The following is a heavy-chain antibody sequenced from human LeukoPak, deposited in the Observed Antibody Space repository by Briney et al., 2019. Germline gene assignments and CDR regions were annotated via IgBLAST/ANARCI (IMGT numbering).Heavy chain of an antibody. CDR1: GFTFSSYA. CDR2: ISYDGSNK. Sequence: GGSLRLSCAASGFTFSSYAMHWVRQAPGKGLQWVAVISYDGSNKYYADSVKGRFTISRDNSKNTLYLQMNSLRAEDTAVYYCARDIRGELQPTHFDYWGQGTLVTVSS. D-gene: IGHD1-26*01. J-gene: IGHJ4*02. CDR3: ARDIRGELQPTHFDY. V-gene: IGHV3-30*04.